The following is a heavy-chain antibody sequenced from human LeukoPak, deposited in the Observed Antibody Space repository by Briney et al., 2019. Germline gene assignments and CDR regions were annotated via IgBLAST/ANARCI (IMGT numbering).Heavy chain of an antibody. CDR1: GFTFSSYA. D-gene: IGHD5-18*01. J-gene: IGHJ4*02. V-gene: IGHV3-30-3*01. CDR2: ISYDGSNK. CDR3: ARDYWDTAMAPADY. Sequence: GESLRLSCAASGFTFSSYAMHWVRQAPGKGLEWVAVISYDGSNKYYADSVKGRFTISRDSSKNTLYLQMNSLRAEDTAVYYCARDYWDTAMAPADYWGQGTLVTVSS.